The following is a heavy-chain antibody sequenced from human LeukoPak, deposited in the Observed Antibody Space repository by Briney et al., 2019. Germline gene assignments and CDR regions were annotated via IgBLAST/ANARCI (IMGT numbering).Heavy chain of an antibody. CDR3: ARVDYGSGSYFPQW. D-gene: IGHD3-10*01. V-gene: IGHV3-7*01. CDR2: IKQDGSEK. CDR1: GFTFSTYW. Sequence: GGSLRLSCVASGFTFSTYWMTWVRQAPGKGLEWVGNIKQDGSEKYYVDSVEGRFTISRDNAKKSLYLQMDSLRAEDTAVYYCARVDYGSGSYFPQWWGQGTLVTVSS. J-gene: IGHJ4*02.